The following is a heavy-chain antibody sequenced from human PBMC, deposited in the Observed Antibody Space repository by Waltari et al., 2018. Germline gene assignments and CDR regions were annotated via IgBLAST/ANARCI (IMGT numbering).Heavy chain of an antibody. D-gene: IGHD1-20*01. Sequence: QVQLQQSGPRLVKPSQTLSLTCAVSGDSFSNSNCAWNWIRQSPSGGLDWLGRAYYRSKWSNDYAVSVKSRIAINPDTSKNEFSLQLNSVTPEDTAVYYCARGRYTAFDYWGQGILVTVSS. V-gene: IGHV6-1*01. CDR1: GDSFSNSNCA. CDR2: AYYRSKWSN. CDR3: ARGRYTAFDY. J-gene: IGHJ4*02.